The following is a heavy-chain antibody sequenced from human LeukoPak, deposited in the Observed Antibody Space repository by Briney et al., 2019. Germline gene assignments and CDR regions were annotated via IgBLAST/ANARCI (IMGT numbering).Heavy chain of an antibody. CDR2: IYYSGST. V-gene: IGHV4-59*08. CDR3: ARHESSVVPSSFDY. D-gene: IGHD2-2*01. CDR1: GGSISSYY. J-gene: IGHJ4*02. Sequence: SETLSLTCTVSGGSISSYYWSWIRQPPGKGLEWIGYIYYSGSTNYNPSLKSRVTISVDTSKNQFSLKLSSVTAAHTVVYHCARHESSVVPSSFDYWGQGTLVTVSS.